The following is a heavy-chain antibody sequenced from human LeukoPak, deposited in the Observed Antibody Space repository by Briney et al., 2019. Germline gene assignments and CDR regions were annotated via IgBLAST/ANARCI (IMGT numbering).Heavy chain of an antibody. Sequence: GGSLRLSCAASGFTFSNYAMSWVRQAPGKGLEWVSAISGSGGSTYYADSVKGRFTISRDNSKNTLYLQMNSLRAEDTAVYYCAKVQDPSGWYADYWGQGTLVTVSS. V-gene: IGHV3-23*01. CDR2: ISGSGGST. J-gene: IGHJ4*02. D-gene: IGHD6-19*01. CDR1: GFTFSNYA. CDR3: AKVQDPSGWYADY.